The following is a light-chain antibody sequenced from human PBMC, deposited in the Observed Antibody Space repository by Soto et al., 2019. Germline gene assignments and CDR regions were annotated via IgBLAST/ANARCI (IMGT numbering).Light chain of an antibody. J-gene: IGKJ1*01. CDR3: QQYNNWPPWT. CDR1: PSVSSN. V-gene: IGKV3-15*01. CDR2: AAS. Sequence: EIVMTQSPATLSVSPGERATLSCRASPSVSSNLSCYQQKPVQAPRLLIYAASTRATGIPARFSGSGSGTEFTLTISSLQSEDFAVYYCQQYNNWPPWTFGQGTKVDI.